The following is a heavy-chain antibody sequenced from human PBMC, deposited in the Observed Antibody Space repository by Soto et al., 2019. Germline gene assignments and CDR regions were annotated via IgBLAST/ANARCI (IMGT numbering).Heavy chain of an antibody. CDR2: VIPIFGTA. Sequence: ASVPVSGKASGCYFRRYAMRCVRQAPGQVSEWMGGVIPIFGTANDAQKFRGRVTITADESTSTAYMELSSLRSEDTAVYYCASGTDGSSPYSGMDVWGHVTTGTVS. CDR3: ASGTDGSSPYSGMDV. J-gene: IGHJ6*02. D-gene: IGHD1-1*01. V-gene: IGHV1-69*13. CDR1: GCYFRRYA.